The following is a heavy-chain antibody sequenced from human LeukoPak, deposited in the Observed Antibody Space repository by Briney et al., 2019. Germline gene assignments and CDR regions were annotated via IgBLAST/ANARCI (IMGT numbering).Heavy chain of an antibody. CDR1: GGSISSYY. D-gene: IGHD3-9*01. V-gene: IGHV4-4*07. CDR2: IYTSGST. CDR3: ARHYRYYDILTGYYTYYYGMDV. J-gene: IGHJ6*02. Sequence: PSETLSLTCTVSGGSISSYYWNWIRQLAGKGLEWIGRIYTSGSTNYNPSLKSRVTISVDTSKNQFSLKLSSVTAADTAVYYCARHYRYYDILTGYYTYYYGMDVWGQGTTVTVSS.